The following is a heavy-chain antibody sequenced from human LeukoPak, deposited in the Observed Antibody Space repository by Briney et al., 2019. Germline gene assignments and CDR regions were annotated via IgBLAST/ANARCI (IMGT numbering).Heavy chain of an antibody. CDR3: ASGYGSGILPY. J-gene: IGHJ4*02. D-gene: IGHD3-10*01. CDR1: GGSISSYY. Sequence: SETLSLTCTVSGGSISSYYWSWIRQRQGRGLEWIGYIYYSGSTNYNPSLKSRVTISVDTSRNQFSLKLSSVTAADTAVYYCASGYGSGILPYWGQGTLVTVSS. V-gene: IGHV4-59*01. CDR2: IYYSGST.